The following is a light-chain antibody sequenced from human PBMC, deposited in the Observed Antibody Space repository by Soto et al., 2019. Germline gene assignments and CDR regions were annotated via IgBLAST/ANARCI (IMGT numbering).Light chain of an antibody. CDR3: QSYDSSLSGYV. J-gene: IGLJ1*01. V-gene: IGLV1-40*01. Sequence: VVTQPPSVSEAPGQRVTISCTGSSSNIGAGYEAHWYQQVPGTAHKLLIYENNNRPSGVPDRFSGSKSGTSASLAITGLQAEDEAEYYCQSYDSSLSGYVFGTGTQLTVL. CDR2: ENN. CDR1: SSNIGAGYE.